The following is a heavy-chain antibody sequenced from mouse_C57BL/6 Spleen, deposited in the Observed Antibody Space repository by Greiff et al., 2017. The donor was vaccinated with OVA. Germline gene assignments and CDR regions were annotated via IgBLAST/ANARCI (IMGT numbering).Heavy chain of an antibody. D-gene: IGHD4-1*01. CDR3: ARTGTLYYYAMDY. CDR1: GFTFSDYG. Sequence: EVQGVESGGGLVKPGGSLKLSCAASGFTFSDYGMHWVRQAPEKGLAWVAYISSGSSTIYYADTVKGRFTISRDNAKNTLFLQMTSLRSEDTAMYYCARTGTLYYYAMDYWGQGTSVTVSS. CDR2: ISSGSSTI. J-gene: IGHJ4*01. V-gene: IGHV5-17*01.